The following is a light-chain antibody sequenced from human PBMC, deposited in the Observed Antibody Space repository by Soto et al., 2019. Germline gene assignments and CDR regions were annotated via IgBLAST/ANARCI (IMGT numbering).Light chain of an antibody. J-gene: IGLJ1*01. CDR3: QVWDSSSDHQV. CDR1: KIGSKS. Sequence: SYELTQPPSVSVAPRQTARITCGGNKIGSKSVHWYKQKPGQAPVLVGYDDSDRPSGIPERFSGSNFGNTATLTIGGVEAGDEGDYFCQVWDSSSDHQVFGAGTNRTVL. V-gene: IGLV3-21*02. CDR2: DDS.